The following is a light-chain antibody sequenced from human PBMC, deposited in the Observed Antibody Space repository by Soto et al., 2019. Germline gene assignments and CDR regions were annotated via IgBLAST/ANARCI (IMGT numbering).Light chain of an antibody. J-gene: IGKJ3*01. CDR2: GAS. V-gene: IGKV3-20*01. CDR1: QSISNSY. CDR3: QQYGSSRFT. Sequence: GERATLSCRASQSISNSYLAWYQQKPGQAPELLVYGASSRATGIPYRFSGSGSGTDFTLTISRLEPEDFAVYYCQQYGSSRFTFGPGTKVDIK.